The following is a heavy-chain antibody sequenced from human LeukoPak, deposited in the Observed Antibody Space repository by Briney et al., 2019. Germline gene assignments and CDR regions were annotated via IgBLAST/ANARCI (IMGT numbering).Heavy chain of an antibody. CDR2: IYTSGST. D-gene: IGHD3-9*01. J-gene: IGHJ4*02. Sequence: SGTLSLTCAVSGGSISSSNWWSWVRQPPGKGLEWIGRIYTSGSTNYNPSLKSRVTISVDTSKNQFSLKLSSVTAADTAVYYCARTDILTGYTFDYWGQGTLVTVSS. CDR1: GGSISSSNW. CDR3: ARTDILTGYTFDY. V-gene: IGHV4-4*02.